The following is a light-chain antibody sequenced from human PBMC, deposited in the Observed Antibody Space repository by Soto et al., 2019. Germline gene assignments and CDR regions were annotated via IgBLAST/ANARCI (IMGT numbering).Light chain of an antibody. CDR1: QSVSSSY. J-gene: IGKJ2*01. Sequence: EIVWTQSPGTLSLSPGERATLSCRASQSVSSSYLAWYQQKPGQAPRLLIYGASSRATGIPDRFSGSGSGTDFTLTISRLEPEDFAVYYCQQYGSSPLYTFGQRTKLEIK. V-gene: IGKV3-20*01. CDR3: QQYGSSPLYT. CDR2: GAS.